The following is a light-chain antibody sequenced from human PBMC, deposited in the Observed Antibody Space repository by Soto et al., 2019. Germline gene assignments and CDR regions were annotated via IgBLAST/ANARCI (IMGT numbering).Light chain of an antibody. Sequence: EIVMTQSPVTLSVSPGDRATLSCRASQSVNSNLAWYQQKPGQTPKLIIYVASTRATGIPARFSGSGSGTEFTLTINRLQSEDFAVYYCQQYNVWPLTFGGGTKVEFK. CDR3: QQYNVWPLT. V-gene: IGKV3-15*01. CDR1: QSVNSN. CDR2: VAS. J-gene: IGKJ4*01.